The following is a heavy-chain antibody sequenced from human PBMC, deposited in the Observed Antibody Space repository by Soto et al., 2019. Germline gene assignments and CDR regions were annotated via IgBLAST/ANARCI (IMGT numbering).Heavy chain of an antibody. V-gene: IGHV2-5*02. CDR1: GFSLTTSGVG. D-gene: IGHD3-3*01. CDR2: INWDDVK. Sequence: QITLNESGPTVVRPTETLTLTCRFSGFSLTTSGVGVAGSVRPPGRPPRWLEPINWDDVKRYSASLKSRLTITKDTSKNQVVLTVSDLDPTDTATYYCAHRVLRTVFGLVTTTAIYFDFWGQGTPVAVSS. CDR3: AHRVLRTVFGLVTTTAIYFDF. J-gene: IGHJ4*02.